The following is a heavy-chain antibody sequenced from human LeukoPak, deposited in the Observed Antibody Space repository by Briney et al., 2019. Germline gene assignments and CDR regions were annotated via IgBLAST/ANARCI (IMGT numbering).Heavy chain of an antibody. Sequence: PSETLSLTCTVSGGSISSYYWSWIRQPPGKGLEWIGYIYYSGSTNYDPSLKSRVTISVDTSKNQFSLNLNSVTAADTAVYYCAITIAVAGLSDYFDYWGQGTLVTVSS. J-gene: IGHJ4*02. D-gene: IGHD6-19*01. CDR2: IYYSGST. CDR3: AITIAVAGLSDYFDY. CDR1: GGSISSYY. V-gene: IGHV4-59*01.